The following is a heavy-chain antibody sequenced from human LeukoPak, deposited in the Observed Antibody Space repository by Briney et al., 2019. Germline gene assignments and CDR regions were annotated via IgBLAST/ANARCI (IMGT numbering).Heavy chain of an antibody. CDR1: GFTFDDYA. Sequence: GGSLRLSCAASGFTFDDYAMHWVRHAPGKGLEWVSGISWNSGSIGYADSVKGRFTISRDNAKNSLYLQMNSLRAEDTALYYCAKDKSDGYNSKYYFDYWGQGTLSPSPQ. D-gene: IGHD5-24*01. J-gene: IGHJ4*02. CDR3: AKDKSDGYNSKYYFDY. CDR2: ISWNSGSI. V-gene: IGHV3-9*01.